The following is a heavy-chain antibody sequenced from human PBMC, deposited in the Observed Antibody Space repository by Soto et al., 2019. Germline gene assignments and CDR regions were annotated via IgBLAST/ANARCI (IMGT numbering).Heavy chain of an antibody. D-gene: IGHD3-3*01. Sequence: QVQLVESGGGVVQPGRSLRLSCAASGFTFSSYGMHWVRQAPGKGQEWVAVISYDGSNKYYADSVKGRFTISRDNSKNTLYLQMNSLRAEDTAVYYCAKNLDYLDGMDVWGQGTTVTVSS. CDR1: GFTFSSYG. CDR2: ISYDGSNK. J-gene: IGHJ6*02. V-gene: IGHV3-30*18. CDR3: AKNLDYLDGMDV.